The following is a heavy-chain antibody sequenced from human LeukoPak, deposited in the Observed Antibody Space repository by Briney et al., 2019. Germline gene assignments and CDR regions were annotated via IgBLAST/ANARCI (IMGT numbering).Heavy chain of an antibody. CDR2: IVVGSGNT. D-gene: IGHD2-21*01. Sequence: EASVKVSCKASGFTFTSSAVQWVRQARGQRLEWIGWIVVGSGNTNYAQKFQERVTITRDMSTSTAYMELSSLRSEDTAVYYCAADWRLVVIAQEPAFDIWGQGTMVTVSS. CDR3: AADWRLVVIAQEPAFDI. J-gene: IGHJ3*02. V-gene: IGHV1-58*01. CDR1: GFTFTSSA.